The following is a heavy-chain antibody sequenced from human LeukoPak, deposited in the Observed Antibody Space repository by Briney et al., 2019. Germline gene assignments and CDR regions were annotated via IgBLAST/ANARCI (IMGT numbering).Heavy chain of an antibody. Sequence: SETLSLTCAVSNGSINNSNWWSWVCQPPGKGLEWIGEIYHSGDTNYNPSLKSRVTISVDKSKNQFSLKLSSVTAADTAVYYCARGNPWFGPSWFDPWGQGTLVTVSS. CDR3: ARGNPWFGPSWFDP. D-gene: IGHD3-10*01. CDR1: NGSINNSNW. V-gene: IGHV4-4*02. J-gene: IGHJ5*02. CDR2: IYHSGDT.